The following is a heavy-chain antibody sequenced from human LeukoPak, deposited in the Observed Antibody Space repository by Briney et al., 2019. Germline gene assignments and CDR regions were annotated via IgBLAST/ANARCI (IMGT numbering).Heavy chain of an antibody. CDR1: GFTFSTYE. V-gene: IGHV3-48*03. J-gene: IGHJ3*02. CDR3: AREGLWGAARDAFDI. Sequence: PGGSLRPSCAASGFTFSTYEMNWVRQAPGKGLEWVSYISISGTTICYADSVKGRFTISRDNAKNSLYLQMNSLRVEDMAVYYCAREGLWGAARDAFDIWGQGTMVTVSS. CDR2: ISISGTTI. D-gene: IGHD6-6*01.